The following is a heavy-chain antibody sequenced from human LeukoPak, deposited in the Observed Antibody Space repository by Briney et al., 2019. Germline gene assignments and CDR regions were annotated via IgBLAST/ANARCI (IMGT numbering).Heavy chain of an antibody. V-gene: IGHV1-2*02. D-gene: IGHD6-13*01. CDR1: GYTFTGYY. Sequence: ASVKVSCKASGYTFTGYYMYWVRQAPGQGLEWMGWINPNSGGTNYAQNFQGRATMTRDTSISTAYMELSRLRSDDTAVYYCARAYSSTSETQFDYWGQGTLVTVSS. CDR2: INPNSGGT. CDR3: ARAYSSTSETQFDY. J-gene: IGHJ4*02.